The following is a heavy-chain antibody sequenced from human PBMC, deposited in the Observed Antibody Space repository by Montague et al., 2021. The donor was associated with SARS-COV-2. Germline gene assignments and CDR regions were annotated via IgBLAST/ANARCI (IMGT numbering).Heavy chain of an antibody. Sequence: SETLSLTCAVYGGSFSGYYWNWIRQPPGKGLEWIGEINHSGSAKYNPSLKRRVTISVDTSKNQFSLKLNSVTAADTAVYYCARLGEGVRPGPILGVGPYYSYFYMDVWGKGATVTVSS. CDR2: INHSGSA. CDR1: GGSFSGYY. CDR3: ARLGEGVRPGPILGVGPYYSYFYMDV. V-gene: IGHV4-34*01. J-gene: IGHJ6*03. D-gene: IGHD2-2*02.